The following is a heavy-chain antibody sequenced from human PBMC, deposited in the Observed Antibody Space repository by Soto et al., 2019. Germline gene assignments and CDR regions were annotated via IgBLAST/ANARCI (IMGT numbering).Heavy chain of an antibody. CDR2: ISWNNNK. D-gene: IGHD3-10*01. CDR1: GFSLNSTGVG. J-gene: IGHJ5*02. V-gene: IGHV2-5*01. CDR3: AHRRLVRGSNWFDP. Sequence: QITLKESGPTLVKPTQTLTLTCTFSGFSLNSTGVGVGWIRQPPGKALEWLALISWNNNKLYSPSLRTRLSITKDTSKNQVVLTVTNMDPEDTGTYYCAHRRLVRGSNWFDPCGQGTLVIVSS.